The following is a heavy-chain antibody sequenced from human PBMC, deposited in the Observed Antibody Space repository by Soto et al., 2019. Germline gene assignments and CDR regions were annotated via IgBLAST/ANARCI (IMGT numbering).Heavy chain of an antibody. CDR1: GGSLRGYS. D-gene: IGHD3-9*01. V-gene: IGHV4-59*01. J-gene: IGHJ6*02. CDR3: AREMTPRSPHYFYYGMDV. CDR2: VYSGGGT. Sequence: SETLSLTCTVSGGSLRGYSWSWIRQSPGKGLEWIGYVYSGGGTNYSPSFMGRVTISVDTTDNQFSLKLNSVTAADTAVYYCAREMTPRSPHYFYYGMDVWGQGTLVTVSS.